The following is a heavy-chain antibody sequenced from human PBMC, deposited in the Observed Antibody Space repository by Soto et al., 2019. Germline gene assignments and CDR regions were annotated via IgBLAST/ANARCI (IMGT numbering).Heavy chain of an antibody. CDR2: IIPIFGTA. Sequence: ASVKVSCKASGGTFSSYAISWVRQAPGQGLEWMGGIIPIFGTANYAQKFQGRVTITADESTSTAYMELSSLRSEDTAVYYCASWLVVAVPAAISGFDPWGQGTPVTVSS. CDR1: GGTFSSYA. D-gene: IGHD2-2*01. J-gene: IGHJ5*02. CDR3: ASWLVVAVPAAISGFDP. V-gene: IGHV1-69*13.